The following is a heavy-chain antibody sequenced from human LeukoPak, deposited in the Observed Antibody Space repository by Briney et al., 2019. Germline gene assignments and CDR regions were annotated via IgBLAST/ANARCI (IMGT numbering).Heavy chain of an antibody. CDR3: ARVSGYSSSWYEYFQH. D-gene: IGHD6-13*01. CDR2: INHSGST. V-gene: IGHV4-34*01. CDR1: GGSFSGYY. J-gene: IGHJ1*01. Sequence: SETLSPTCAVYGGSFSGYYWSWIRQPPGKGLEWIGEINHSGSTNYNPSLKSRVTISVDTSKNQFSLKLSSVTAADTAVYYCARVSGYSSSWYEYFQHWGQGTLVTVSS.